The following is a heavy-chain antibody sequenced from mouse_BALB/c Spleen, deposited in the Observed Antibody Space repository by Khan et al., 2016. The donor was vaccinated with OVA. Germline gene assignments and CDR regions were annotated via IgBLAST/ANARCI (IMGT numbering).Heavy chain of an antibody. D-gene: IGHD3-1*01. J-gene: IGHJ3*01. CDR3: ARGGSSGPAWFAY. CDR2: IRYDGNS. V-gene: IGHV3-6*02. CDR1: AYSITSGYF. Sequence: EVQLQESGPGLVKPSQSLSLSCSVTAYSITSGYFWNWIRQFPGNKLEWMGYIRYDGNSNYNPSLKNRISITRDTCRNQFFLKLISVTPEDTATYFCARGGSSGPAWFAYWGQGTLVTVSA.